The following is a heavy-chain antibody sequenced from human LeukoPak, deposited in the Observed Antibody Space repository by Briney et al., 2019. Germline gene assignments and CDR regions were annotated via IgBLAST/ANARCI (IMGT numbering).Heavy chain of an antibody. CDR2: ISSSSYI. CDR1: GFTFSNYV. CDR3: ARWGYSSGHGPD. D-gene: IGHD6-19*01. Sequence: GGSLRLSCAASGFTFSNYVMGWIRQAPGKGLEWVSSISSSSYIYYADSVKGRFTISRDNAKNSLYLQMNSLRAEDTAVYYCARWGYSSGHGPDWGQGTLVTVSS. J-gene: IGHJ4*02. V-gene: IGHV3-21*01.